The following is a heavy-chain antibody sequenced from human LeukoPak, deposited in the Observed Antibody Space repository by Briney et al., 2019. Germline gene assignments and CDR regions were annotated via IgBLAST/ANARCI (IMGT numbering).Heavy chain of an antibody. CDR2: IYYSGST. CDR3: ARTGYSSGWYPTPFDY. J-gene: IGHJ4*02. CDR1: GGSISSSSYY. Sequence: SETLSLTCTVSGGSISSSSYYWGWIRQPPGKGLEWIGSIYYSGSTYYNPSLKSRVTISVDTSKNQFSLKLSSVTAADTAVYYCARTGYSSGWYPTPFDYWGQGTLVTVSS. D-gene: IGHD6-19*01. V-gene: IGHV4-39*07.